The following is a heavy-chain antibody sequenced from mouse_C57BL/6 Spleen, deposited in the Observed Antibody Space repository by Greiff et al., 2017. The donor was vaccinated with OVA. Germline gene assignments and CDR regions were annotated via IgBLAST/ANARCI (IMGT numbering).Heavy chain of an antibody. V-gene: IGHV3-6*01. D-gene: IGHD6-1*01. CDR1: GYSITSGYY. CDR3: ARGHRYFDV. CDR2: ISYDGSN. Sequence: EVQLQQSGPGLVKPSQSLSLTCSVTGYSITSGYYWNWIRQFPGNKLEWMGYISYDGSNNYNPSLTNRISITRDTSKNQFVLKLNSVTTEDTATYYCARGHRYFDVWGTGTTVTVSS. J-gene: IGHJ1*03.